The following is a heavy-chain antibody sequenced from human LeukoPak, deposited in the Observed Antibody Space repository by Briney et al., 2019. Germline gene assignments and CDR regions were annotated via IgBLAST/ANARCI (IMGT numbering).Heavy chain of an antibody. D-gene: IGHD3-10*01. CDR1: GGSFSGYY. J-gene: IGHJ4*02. CDR2: INHSGGT. CDR3: AIGSYYYGSGSYPSFYFDY. V-gene: IGHV4-34*01. Sequence: SETLSLTCAVYGGSFSGYYWSWIRQPPGKGLEWIGEINHSGGTNYNPSLKSRVTISVDTSKNQFSLKLSSVTAADTAVYYCAIGSYYYGSGSYPSFYFDYWGQGTLVTVSS.